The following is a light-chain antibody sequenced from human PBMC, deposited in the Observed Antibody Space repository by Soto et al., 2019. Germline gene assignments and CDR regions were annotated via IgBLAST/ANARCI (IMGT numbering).Light chain of an antibody. CDR3: QQYGNSPRT. CDR2: GAS. CDR1: QSVSSD. Sequence: EILMTQSPATLSLSPGEISTLSCRASQSVSSDLAWYQQKPGQAPRLLISGASNRATGIPDRFSGSGSGTDFTLTISRLEPEDFAVYYCQQYGNSPRTFGQGTKVDI. V-gene: IGKV3-20*01. J-gene: IGKJ1*01.